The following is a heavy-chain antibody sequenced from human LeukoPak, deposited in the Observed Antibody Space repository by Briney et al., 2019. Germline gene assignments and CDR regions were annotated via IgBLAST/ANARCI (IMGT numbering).Heavy chain of an antibody. CDR2: ISSSSSTI. J-gene: IGHJ5*02. CDR3: ARVMSGSYDWFDP. D-gene: IGHD1-26*01. CDR1: GFTFSSYG. Sequence: PGGSLRLSCAASGFTFSSYGMHWVRQAPGKGLEWVSYISSSSSTINYADSVKGRFTISRDNAKNSLYLQMNSLRAEDTAVYYCARVMSGSYDWFDPWGQGTLVTVSS. V-gene: IGHV3-48*01.